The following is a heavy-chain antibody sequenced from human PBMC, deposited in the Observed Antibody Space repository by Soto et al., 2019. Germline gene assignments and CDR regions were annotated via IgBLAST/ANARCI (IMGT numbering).Heavy chain of an antibody. D-gene: IGHD2-21*01. J-gene: IGHJ6*03. Sequence: SETLSLTCTVSGGSISSSSYYWGWIRQPPGKGLEWIGSIYYSGSTYYNPSLKSRVTISVDTSKNQFSLKLSSVTAADTAVYYCARIPLYYYYYMDVWGKGTTVTVS. CDR1: GGSISSSSYY. CDR3: ARIPLYYYYYMDV. V-gene: IGHV4-39*01. CDR2: IYYSGST.